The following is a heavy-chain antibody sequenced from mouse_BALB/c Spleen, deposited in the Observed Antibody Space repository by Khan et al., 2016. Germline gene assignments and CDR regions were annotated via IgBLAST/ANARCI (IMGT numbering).Heavy chain of an antibody. J-gene: IGHJ3*01. D-gene: IGHD2-14*01. CDR2: IDPETGGT. CDR3: TDRYGS. CDR1: GYTFTDYE. Sequence: QVQLKQSGAELVRPGASVTLSCKASGYTFTDYEMHWVKQTPVHGLEWIGAIDPETGGTAHNQKFKGKATLTADKSSSTAYMELRSLTSEDSAVYYCTDRYGSWGQGTLVTVSA. V-gene: IGHV1-15*01.